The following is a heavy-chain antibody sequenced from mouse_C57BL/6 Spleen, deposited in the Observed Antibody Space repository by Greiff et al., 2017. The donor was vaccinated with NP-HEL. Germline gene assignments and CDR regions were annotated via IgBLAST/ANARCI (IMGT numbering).Heavy chain of an antibody. CDR3: ARGGRLPPLFAY. CDR1: GYTFTDHT. D-gene: IGHD2-4*01. J-gene: IGHJ3*01. V-gene: IGHV1-78*01. Sequence: VQLQQSDAELVKPGASVKISCKVSGYTFTDHTIHWMKQRPEQGLEWIGYIYPRDGSTEYNEKFKGKATLTADKSSSTAYMQLNSLTSVDSAVYFWARGGRLPPLFAYWGQGTLVTVSA. CDR2: IYPRDGST.